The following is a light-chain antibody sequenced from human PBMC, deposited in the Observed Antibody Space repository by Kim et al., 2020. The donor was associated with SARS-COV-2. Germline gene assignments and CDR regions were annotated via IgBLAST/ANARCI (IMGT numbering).Light chain of an antibody. CDR3: QQYSTSPHT. V-gene: IGKV3-20*01. CDR2: GAS. Sequence: EFVLTQSPGTLSLSPGERATLSCRASQSVSSNYVAWYQQKPGQAPRLLIYGASSRATGIPDRFSGSGSGTDFTLTIRRLEHEDFAVYYCQQYSTSPHTFGQGTKVDIK. CDR1: QSVSSNY. J-gene: IGKJ1*01.